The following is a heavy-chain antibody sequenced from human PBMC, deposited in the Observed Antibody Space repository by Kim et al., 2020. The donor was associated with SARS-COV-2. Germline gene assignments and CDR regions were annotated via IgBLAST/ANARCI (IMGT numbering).Heavy chain of an antibody. Sequence: GGSLRLSCAASGFTFSSYAMHWVRQAPGKGLEWVAVISYDGSNKYYADSVKGRFTISRDNSKNTLYLQMNSLRAEDTAVYYCARSVQDYWNDGAFDIWG. CDR1: GFTFSSYA. CDR2: ISYDGSNK. CDR3: ARSVQDYWNDGAFDI. J-gene: IGHJ3*02. V-gene: IGHV3-30-3*01. D-gene: IGHD1-1*01.